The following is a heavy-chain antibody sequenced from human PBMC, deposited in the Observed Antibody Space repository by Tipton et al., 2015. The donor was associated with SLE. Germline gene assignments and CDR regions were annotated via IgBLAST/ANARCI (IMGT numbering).Heavy chain of an antibody. J-gene: IGHJ4*02. V-gene: IGHV3-7*01. CDR2: IKEDGSEK. CDR3: ASETWSGSGY. D-gene: IGHD1-1*01. CDR1: AFRFSSYW. Sequence: SLILSCAASAFRFSSYWMNFFRQFPGKGLEWVTSIKEDGSEKYYVDSVKGRFTISRDNAKNSLYLQMNSLRAEDTAVYYCASETWSGSGYWGQGTLVTVSS.